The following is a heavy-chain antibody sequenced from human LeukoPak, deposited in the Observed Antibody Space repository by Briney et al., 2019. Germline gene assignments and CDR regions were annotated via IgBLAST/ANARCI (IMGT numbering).Heavy chain of an antibody. CDR1: AFTFSIYA. D-gene: IGHD5/OR15-5a*01. J-gene: IGHJ4*02. Sequence: GGSLRLSCTASAFTFSIYAMSWVRRAPGKGLQWVSGISGSSDSTYYADSVKGRFTISRDNPKNTLYLQMNSLRPEDTAVYYCAKHRGLIVSSSKVGFDYWGQGTLVTVSS. V-gene: IGHV3-23*01. CDR2: ISGSSDST. CDR3: AKHRGLIVSSSKVGFDY.